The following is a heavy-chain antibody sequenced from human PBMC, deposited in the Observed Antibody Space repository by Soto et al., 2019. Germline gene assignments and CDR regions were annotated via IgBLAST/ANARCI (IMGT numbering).Heavy chain of an antibody. CDR1: GYTFTSYY. J-gene: IGHJ4*02. D-gene: IGHD6-19*01. Sequence: ASVKVSCKASGYTFTSYYMHWVRQAPGQGXEWMGIINPSGGSTSYAQKFQGRVTMTRDTSTSTVYMELSSLRSEDTAVYYCARPSLLLQYSSGWYYFDYWGQGTLVTVSS. V-gene: IGHV1-46*01. CDR3: ARPSLLLQYSSGWYYFDY. CDR2: INPSGGST.